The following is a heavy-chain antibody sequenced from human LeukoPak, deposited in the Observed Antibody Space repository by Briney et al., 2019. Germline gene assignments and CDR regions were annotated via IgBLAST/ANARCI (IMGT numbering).Heavy chain of an antibody. J-gene: IGHJ4*02. Sequence: ASVKVSCKASGYTFTGYYMHWVRQAPGRGLEWMGWISVYNGNTNYAQGLQGRVTMTTDTSASTAYMELSSLRSDDTAVYYCARDYQRQFYLYYFDYWGQGTLVTVSS. D-gene: IGHD2/OR15-2a*01. CDR3: ARDYQRQFYLYYFDY. CDR1: GYTFTGYY. CDR2: ISVYNGNT. V-gene: IGHV1-18*04.